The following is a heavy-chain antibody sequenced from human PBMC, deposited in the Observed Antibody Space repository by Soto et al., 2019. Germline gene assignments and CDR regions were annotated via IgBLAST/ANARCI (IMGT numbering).Heavy chain of an antibody. Sequence: QVQLVASGGGMVQPGRSLSLSCEASGFTFNIYGMHWFRQAPGKGLEWVAVISYDGSKTLYADSVQGRCTISRDNSKNTLSLQMNNLRPEDTAVYYCAKGGRDYDLYYGMDVWGQGTTVTVSS. CDR2: ISYDGSKT. CDR1: GFTFNIYG. J-gene: IGHJ6*02. V-gene: IGHV3-30*18. CDR3: AKGGRDYDLYYGMDV. D-gene: IGHD4-17*01.